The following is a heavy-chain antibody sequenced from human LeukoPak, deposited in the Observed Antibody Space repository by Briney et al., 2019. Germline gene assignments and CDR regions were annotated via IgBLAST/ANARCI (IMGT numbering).Heavy chain of an antibody. Sequence: GGSLRLSCAASGFTFSSYGMHWVRQAPGKGLEWVAVISYDGSDKYYADSVKGRFTISRDNSRNTLFLQMNSLRAEDTAVYFCARDVGGGDTFDYWGQGTLVTVSS. D-gene: IGHD2-21*02. J-gene: IGHJ4*02. V-gene: IGHV3-30*03. CDR1: GFTFSSYG. CDR2: ISYDGSDK. CDR3: ARDVGGGDTFDY.